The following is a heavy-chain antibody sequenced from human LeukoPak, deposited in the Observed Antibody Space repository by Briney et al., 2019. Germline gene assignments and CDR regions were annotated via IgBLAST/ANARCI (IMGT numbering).Heavy chain of an antibody. D-gene: IGHD3-10*01. V-gene: IGHV1-46*01. J-gene: IGHJ4*02. Sequence: ASVKVSCKASGGTFSSYAISWVRQAPGQGLEWMGLIHPNDGDTKYAQEFQDRVTMTRDTSTSTVYMELSSLRSEDTAVYYCATYTQSGAQGVSDYWGQGTRVTVSS. CDR2: IHPNDGDT. CDR3: ATYTQSGAQGVSDY. CDR1: GGTFSSYA.